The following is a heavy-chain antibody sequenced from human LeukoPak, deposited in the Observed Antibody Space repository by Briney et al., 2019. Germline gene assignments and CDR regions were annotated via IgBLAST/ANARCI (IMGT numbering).Heavy chain of an antibody. Sequence: GGSLRLSCAASGFTFSGYSMNWVRQAPGKGLEWVSYISSSSTIYYADSVKGRFTISRDNAKNSLYLQMNSLRAEDTAVYYCARGQQWLVEVNYFDYWGQGTLVTVSS. CDR2: ISSSSTI. CDR1: GFTFSGYS. J-gene: IGHJ4*02. V-gene: IGHV3-48*01. CDR3: ARGQQWLVEVNYFDY. D-gene: IGHD6-19*01.